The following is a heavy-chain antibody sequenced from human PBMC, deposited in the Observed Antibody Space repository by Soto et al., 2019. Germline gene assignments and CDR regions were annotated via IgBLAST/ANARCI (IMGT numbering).Heavy chain of an antibody. CDR2: IIPSFGTA. Sequence: QVQLVQSGAEVKKPGSSVKVSCKASGGTFSSYAISWVRQAPGQGLEWMGGIIPSFGTANYAQKFQGRVKITADVSTSTAYMELRSLRSDETAVEYSARDSYYDSCGYYPVGDYGGQGTLVSVSS. V-gene: IGHV1-69*12. D-gene: IGHD3-22*01. CDR3: ARDSYYDSCGYYPVGDY. J-gene: IGHJ4*02. CDR1: GGTFSSYA.